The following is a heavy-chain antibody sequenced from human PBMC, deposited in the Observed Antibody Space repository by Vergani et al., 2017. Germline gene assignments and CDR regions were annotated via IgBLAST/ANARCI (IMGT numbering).Heavy chain of an antibody. J-gene: IGHJ4*02. CDR1: GFSIDNGYY. D-gene: IGHD3-9*01. CDR2: IYRTGRT. CDR3: ARRSGIVYDIFSGTQYFFDF. V-gene: IGHV4-38-2*01. Sequence: QVQLQESGPGLVKPSETLSLTCAVSGFSIDNGYYWDWLRQSPGKGLEWIGSIYRTGRTHFNPSLKSRVTISVDTSNNHFSLRLNSLTAADTAVYYCARRSGIVYDIFSGTQYFFDFWGQGTLVTVSS.